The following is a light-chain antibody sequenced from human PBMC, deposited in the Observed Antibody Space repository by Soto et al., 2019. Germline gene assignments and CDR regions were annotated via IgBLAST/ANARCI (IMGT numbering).Light chain of an antibody. J-gene: IGKJ4*01. CDR2: GAS. V-gene: IGKV3-20*01. Sequence: EIVLTQFPGALSLSPGERVTLSCRASQTVSNTYLAWYQQKSGQAPKFLIYGASNRATGIPDRFSGSGSGTDCTLTISRMQHTDFAVTYSQPYGYLPPTFGGGTKVEIK. CDR1: QTVSNTY. CDR3: QPYGYLPPT.